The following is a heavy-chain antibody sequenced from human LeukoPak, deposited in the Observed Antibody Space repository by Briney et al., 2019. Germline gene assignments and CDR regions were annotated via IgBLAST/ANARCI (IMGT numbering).Heavy chain of an antibody. V-gene: IGHV3-9*01. Sequence: GGSLRLSCAASGFTFDDYAMHWVRQAPGKGLEWVSGISWNSGSIGYADSVKGRFTISRDNAKNSLYLQMNSLRAEDTALYYCAKGLRFLEWLSPEENYYYYGMDVWGQGTTVTVSS. CDR1: GFTFDDYA. CDR2: ISWNSGSI. J-gene: IGHJ6*02. CDR3: AKGLRFLEWLSPEENYYYYGMDV. D-gene: IGHD3-3*01.